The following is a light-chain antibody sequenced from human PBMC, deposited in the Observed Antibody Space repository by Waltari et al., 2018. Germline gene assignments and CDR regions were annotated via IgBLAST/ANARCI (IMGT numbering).Light chain of an antibody. CDR3: QQSYNTPVT. J-gene: IGKJ4*01. CDR2: AAS. CDR1: QSIRTY. V-gene: IGKV1-39*01. Sequence: DIQMTQSPSSLSASVGDRVTITCRASQSIRTYLNWYQQKPGKAHKLLIYAASNLQSGVPSRFSASGSGTDFTLTISSLQPEDFAAYYCQQSYNTPVTFGGGTKVEIK.